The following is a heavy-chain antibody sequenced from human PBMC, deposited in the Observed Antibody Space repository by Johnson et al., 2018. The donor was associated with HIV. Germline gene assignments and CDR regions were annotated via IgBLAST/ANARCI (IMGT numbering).Heavy chain of an antibody. CDR2: ISYDGSNK. D-gene: IGHD3-22*01. J-gene: IGHJ3*02. Sequence: QVQLVESGGGVVQPGRSLRLSCAASGFTFSSYAMHWVRQAPGKGLEWVAVISYDGSNKYYADSVKGRFTISRDNSKNTLYLQMNSLRAEDTAVYYCARDLPSTMIVVVIQPRDAVDIWGQGTMVTVSS. CDR1: GFTFSSYA. V-gene: IGHV3-30-3*01. CDR3: ARDLPSTMIVVVIQPRDAVDI.